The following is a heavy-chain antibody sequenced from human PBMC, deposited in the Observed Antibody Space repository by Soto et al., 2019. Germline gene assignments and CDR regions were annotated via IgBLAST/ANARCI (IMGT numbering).Heavy chain of an antibody. Sequence: GGSLRLSCAASGFTFSSYWMSWVRQAPGKGLEWVANIKQDGSEKYYVDSVKGRFTISRDNAKNSLYLQMNSLRAEDTAVYYCAREGAKKYYDFWSGYYPDYTAYNWFDPWGQGTLVTVSS. J-gene: IGHJ5*02. CDR1: GFTFSSYW. V-gene: IGHV3-7*05. CDR3: AREGAKKYYDFWSGYYPDYTAYNWFDP. CDR2: IKQDGSEK. D-gene: IGHD3-3*01.